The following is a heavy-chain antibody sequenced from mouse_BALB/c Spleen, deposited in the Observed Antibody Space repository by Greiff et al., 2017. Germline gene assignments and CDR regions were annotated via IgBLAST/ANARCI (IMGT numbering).Heavy chain of an antibody. V-gene: IGHV5-6-4*01. CDR2: ISSGGSYT. CDR3: ARDGTFAY. Sequence: DVQLVESGGGLVKPGGSLKLSCAASGFTFSSYTMSWVRQTPEKRLEWVATISSGGSYTYYPDSVKGRFTISRDNAKNTLYLQMSSLKSEDTAMYYCARDGTFAYWGQGTLVTVSA. CDR1: GFTFSSYT. J-gene: IGHJ3*01. D-gene: IGHD4-1*01.